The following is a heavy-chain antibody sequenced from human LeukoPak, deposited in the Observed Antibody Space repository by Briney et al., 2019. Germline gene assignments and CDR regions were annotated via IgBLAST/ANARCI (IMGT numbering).Heavy chain of an antibody. V-gene: IGHV1-2*02. CDR1: GHSFTDYY. D-gene: IGHD3-3*01. J-gene: IGHJ5*02. Sequence: SVNVSRKTSGHSFTDYYIHWVRQAPGQGLEWMGWINTKSGRTSSARKFQGRVTMTRDPSITTVYMDMAWLTSDDTAIYFCARADFIDAGPYLIGPWGQGTLVTVSS. CDR2: INTKSGRT. CDR3: ARADFIDAGPYLIGP.